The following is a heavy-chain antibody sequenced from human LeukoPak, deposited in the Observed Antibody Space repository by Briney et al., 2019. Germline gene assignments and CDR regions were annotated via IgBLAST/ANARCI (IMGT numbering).Heavy chain of an antibody. Sequence: SETLSLTCVVYGGSFSGYHWSWIHQSPGKGLEWIGEINHRGSTNYNPSLKRRVTMSLDTSKNQFSLKLSSVTAADTPVYYCAKSLYGSGSYYNWFDPWGQGTLVTVSS. CDR1: GGSFSGYH. J-gene: IGHJ5*02. CDR3: AKSLYGSGSYYNWFDP. D-gene: IGHD3-10*01. V-gene: IGHV4-34*01. CDR2: INHRGST.